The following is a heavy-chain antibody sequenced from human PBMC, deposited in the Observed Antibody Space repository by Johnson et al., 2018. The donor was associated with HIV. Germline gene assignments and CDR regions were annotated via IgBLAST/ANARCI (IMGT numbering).Heavy chain of an antibody. D-gene: IGHD3-16*01. V-gene: IGHV3-48*03. CDR2: ISESGTTI. J-gene: IGHJ3*02. CDR1: GFTFSYYA. Sequence: VQLVESGGGVVQPGTSLRLSCAASGFTFSYYAIFWVRQAPGKGLEWVSYISESGTTIYYADSVKGRFTISRDNAKNSLYLQMNSLRAEDTAVYYCTTGLMSAFDMWGQGTMVTVSS. CDR3: TTGLMSAFDM.